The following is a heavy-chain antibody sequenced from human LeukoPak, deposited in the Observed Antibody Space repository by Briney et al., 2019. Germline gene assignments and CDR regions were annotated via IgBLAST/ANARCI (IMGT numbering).Heavy chain of an antibody. CDR2: ISGSGDST. J-gene: IGHJ4*02. CDR3: AKDLHYGSADY. D-gene: IGHD3-10*01. Sequence: GGSLRLSCAASGFTFSSYAMSWVRQAPGKGLEWVSGISGSGDSTYYADSVKGRFTISRDNSKNTLYLQMNSLRAEDTAVYYCAKDLHYGSADYWGQGTLVTVSS. CDR1: GFTFSSYA. V-gene: IGHV3-23*01.